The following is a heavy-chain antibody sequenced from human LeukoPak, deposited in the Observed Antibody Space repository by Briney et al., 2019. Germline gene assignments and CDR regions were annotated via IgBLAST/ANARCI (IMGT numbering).Heavy chain of an antibody. D-gene: IGHD6-25*01. V-gene: IGHV1-2*02. CDR2: INPNGGGT. J-gene: IGHJ4*02. Sequence: ASVKVSCKASGYTFTGYYIHWVRQAPGQGLEWMGWINPNGGGTNYAQKFQGRVTMTRDTSISTAYMELSRLRSDDTDVYYCARGGYGGANSGILDSWGQETLVTVSS. CDR3: ARGGYGGANSGILDS. CDR1: GYTFTGYY.